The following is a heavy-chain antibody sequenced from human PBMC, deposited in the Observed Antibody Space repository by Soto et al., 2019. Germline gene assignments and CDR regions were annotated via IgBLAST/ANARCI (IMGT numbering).Heavy chain of an antibody. CDR1: GYSFTSYW. CDR2: IDPSDSYT. V-gene: IGHV5-10-1*01. J-gene: IGHJ6*02. Sequence: GESLKISCKGSGYSFTSYWISWVRQMPGKGLEWMGRIDPSDSYTNYSPSFQGHVTISADKSISTAYLQWSSLKASDTAMYYCARPSSGWSEYYYYGMDVWGQGTTVTVSS. D-gene: IGHD6-19*01. CDR3: ARPSSGWSEYYYYGMDV.